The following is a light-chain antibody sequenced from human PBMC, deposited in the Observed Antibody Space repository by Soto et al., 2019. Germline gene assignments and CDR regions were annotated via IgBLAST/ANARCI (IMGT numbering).Light chain of an antibody. V-gene: IGLV1-40*03. J-gene: IGLJ3*02. CDR2: G. CDR3: QSYDSSLSRRWV. Sequence: AVVTQPPSVSGAPGQRVTISCTGSSSNIGAGYPVHWYQQLPGSAPKLLVAGNRPSGVPDRFSVSKSCASASLAITGLQAEDEADYYCQSYDSSLSRRWVFGGGTKLTVL. CDR1: SSNIGAGYP.